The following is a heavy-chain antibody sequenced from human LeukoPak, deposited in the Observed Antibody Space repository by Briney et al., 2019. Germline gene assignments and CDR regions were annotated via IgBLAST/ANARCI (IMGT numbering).Heavy chain of an antibody. CDR3: ARAPSEIGGYYPEYFRH. V-gene: IGHV3-74*01. CDR1: EFTFSTYW. J-gene: IGHJ1*01. CDR2: IKSDGGT. Sequence: TGGSLRLSCAASEFTFSTYWMHWVRQAPGKGLVWVSRIKSDGGTNYADSVKGRFTISRGNAKKTVSLQMNSLRPEDTGVYYCARAPSEIGGYYPEYFRHWGQGTLVTVSS. D-gene: IGHD3-22*01.